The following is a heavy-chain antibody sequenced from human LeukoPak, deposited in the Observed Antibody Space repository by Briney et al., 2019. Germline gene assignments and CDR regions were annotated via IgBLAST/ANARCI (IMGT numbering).Heavy chain of an antibody. D-gene: IGHD1-26*01. V-gene: IGHV3-15*01. CDR3: TTLGANGP. Sequence: TPGGSLRLSCAPSGFTFSSAWMSCVRQAPGKWLEWLGRVLRKSDGWTTDYAAPVKGRFTISRDHSKNTVYLQMDSLKTEDTAVYYCTTLGANGPWGQGTLVTVSS. CDR1: GFTFSSAW. J-gene: IGHJ5*02. CDR2: VLRKSDGWTT.